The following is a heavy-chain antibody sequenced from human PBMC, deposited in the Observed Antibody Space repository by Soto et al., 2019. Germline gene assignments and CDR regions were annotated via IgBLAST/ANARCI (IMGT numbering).Heavy chain of an antibody. D-gene: IGHD3-10*01. V-gene: IGHV4-30-4*01. Sequence: TSETLSLTCTVSGGSISSGDFYWSWIRQPPGKGLEWIGYIYHSGSTYYKPSLKSRVTISVDTSKNQFSLKLSSVTAADTAVYYCARDRAWFGDRWFDYWGQGTLVTVSS. CDR1: GGSISSGDFY. CDR2: IYHSGST. J-gene: IGHJ4*02. CDR3: ARDRAWFGDRWFDY.